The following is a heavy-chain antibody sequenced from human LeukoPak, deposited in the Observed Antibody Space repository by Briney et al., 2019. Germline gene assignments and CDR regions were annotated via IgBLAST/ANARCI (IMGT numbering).Heavy chain of an antibody. D-gene: IGHD6-13*01. V-gene: IGHV4-61*09. CDR2: IYRSGST. Sequence: ASETLSLTCTVSGGSISSGSYYWSWIRQPAGKRLEWIGHIYRSGSTNYNPSLKSRVTISVDTSKNQFSLKLSSVTAADTAVYYCARAAGAAAGRYFDYWGQGTLVTVSS. J-gene: IGHJ4*02. CDR1: GGSISSGSYY. CDR3: ARAAGAAAGRYFDY.